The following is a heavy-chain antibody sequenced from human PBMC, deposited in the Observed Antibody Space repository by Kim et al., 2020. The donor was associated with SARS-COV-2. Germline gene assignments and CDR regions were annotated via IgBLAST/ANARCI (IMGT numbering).Heavy chain of an antibody. CDR2: IWYDGSNK. V-gene: IGHV3-33*01. D-gene: IGHD2-2*01. CDR3: ARGGEGRYCSSTSCYGGESMDL. Sequence: GGSLRLSCAASGFTFSSYGMHWVRQAPGKGLEWVAVIWYDGSNKYYADSVKGRFTISRDNSKNTLYLQMNSLRAEDTAVYYCARGGEGRYCSSTSCYGGESMDLWGHGTTVTGSS. CDR1: GFTFSSYG. J-gene: IGHJ6*02.